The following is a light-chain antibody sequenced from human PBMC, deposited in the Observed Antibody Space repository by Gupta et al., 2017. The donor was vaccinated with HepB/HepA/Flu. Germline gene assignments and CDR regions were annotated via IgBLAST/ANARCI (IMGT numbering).Light chain of an antibody. CDR3: QSAKSSGVVV. CDR2: KDN. J-gene: IGLJ3*02. V-gene: IGLV3-25*03. Sequence: SYELTQPPSVSVSPGHTATITCSGATLPRQYGYWYQQKPGQAPVLMIYKDNERPSGIPERVSGSSSGTTVTLTITGVQAEDEADYYCQSAKSSGVVVCGGGTKLTVL. CDR1: TLPRQY.